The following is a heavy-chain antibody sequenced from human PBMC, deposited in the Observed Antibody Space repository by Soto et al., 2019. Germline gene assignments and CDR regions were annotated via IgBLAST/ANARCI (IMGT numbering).Heavy chain of an antibody. CDR1: GYTFTSYG. CDR3: ARYRGYSGYGDY. J-gene: IGHJ4*02. CDR2: ISAYNGNT. V-gene: IGHV1-18*01. D-gene: IGHD5-12*01. Sequence: QVQLVQSGAEVKKPGASVKVSCKASGYTFTSYGISWVRQAPGHRLEWMGWISAYNGNTNDAQKLQGRVTMTTDTSTSTAYMKLSSLRSDETAVYYCARYRGYSGYGDYLGQGTLVTVSS.